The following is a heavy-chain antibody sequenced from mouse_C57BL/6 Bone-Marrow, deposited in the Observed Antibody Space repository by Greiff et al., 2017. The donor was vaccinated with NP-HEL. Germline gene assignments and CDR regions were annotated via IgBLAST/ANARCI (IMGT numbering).Heavy chain of an antibody. J-gene: IGHJ3*01. CDR3: ERDEGYYPFAY. D-gene: IGHD2-3*01. CDR1: GFTFSDYY. V-gene: IGHV5-16*01. Sequence: EVKLMASEGGLVQPGSSMKLSCTASGFTFSDYYMAWVRQVPEKGLEWVANINYDGSSTYYLDSLKSRFIISRDNAKNILYLQMSSLKSEDTATYYCERDEGYYPFAYWGQGTLVTVSA. CDR2: INYDGSST.